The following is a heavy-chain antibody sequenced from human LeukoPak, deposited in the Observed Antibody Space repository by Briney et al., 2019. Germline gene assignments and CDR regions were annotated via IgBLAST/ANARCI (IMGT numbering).Heavy chain of an antibody. D-gene: IGHD6-19*01. CDR2: IYHSGST. J-gene: IGHJ6*03. CDR1: GGSIGSSNW. V-gene: IGHV4-4*02. CDR3: ARSGVPSGWYDYYYYMDV. Sequence: PSGTLSLTCAVSGGSIGSSNWWSWVRQPPGKGLEWIGEIYHSGSTNYNPSLKSRVTISVDKSKNQFSLKLSSVTAADTAVYYCARSGVPSGWYDYYYYMDVWGKGTTVTVSS.